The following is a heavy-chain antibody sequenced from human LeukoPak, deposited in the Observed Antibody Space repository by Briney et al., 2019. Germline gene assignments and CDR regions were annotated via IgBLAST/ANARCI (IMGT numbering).Heavy chain of an antibody. CDR3: ARERGLLTNHAFDI. J-gene: IGHJ3*02. CDR1: GFTVSRNY. D-gene: IGHD2/OR15-2a*01. Sequence: GGSLRLSCAASGFTVSRNYMSWVRQAPGKGLEWVSVIYSGGSTYYADSVKGRFTISRDNSKNTLYLQMNSLRAEDTAVYYCARERGLLTNHAFDIWGQGTMVTVSS. V-gene: IGHV3-66*01. CDR2: IYSGGST.